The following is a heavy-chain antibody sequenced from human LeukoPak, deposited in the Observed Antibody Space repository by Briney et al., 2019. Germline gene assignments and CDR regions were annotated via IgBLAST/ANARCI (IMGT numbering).Heavy chain of an antibody. CDR1: GGTFSSYA. D-gene: IGHD3-22*01. J-gene: IGHJ6*02. V-gene: IGHV1-69*10. Sequence: SVKVSRKASGGTFSSYAISWVRQAPGQGLEWMGGIIPILGIANYAQKFQGRVTITADKSTSTAYMELSSLRSEDTAVYYCARDYYDSSGPTGMDVWGQGTTVTVSS. CDR2: IIPILGIA. CDR3: ARDYYDSSGPTGMDV.